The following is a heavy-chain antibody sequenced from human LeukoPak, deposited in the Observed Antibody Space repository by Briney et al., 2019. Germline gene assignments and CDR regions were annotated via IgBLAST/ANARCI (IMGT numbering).Heavy chain of an antibody. CDR3: AKLVSDGYNNPPPPSRPDSEFTDY. Sequence: GGSLRLSCAASGFTFDDYAMHWGRQAPGKGLEWVSLISWDGGSTYYADSVKGRFTISRDNSKNSLYLQMNSLRAEDTALYYCAKLVSDGYNNPPPPSRPDSEFTDYWGQETLVTVSS. D-gene: IGHD5-24*01. CDR1: GFTFDDYA. V-gene: IGHV3-43D*04. CDR2: ISWDGGST. J-gene: IGHJ4*02.